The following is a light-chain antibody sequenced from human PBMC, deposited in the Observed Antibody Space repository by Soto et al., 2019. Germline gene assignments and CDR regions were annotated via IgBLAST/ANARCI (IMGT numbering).Light chain of an antibody. Sequence: IKMYQSPSTLSATVGDRGTITCRASQSISSWLAWYQQKPGKAPKLLIYKASSLESGVPSRFSGSGSGTEFTLTISSLQPDDFATYYCQQYNSYSYTFGQGTRLEIK. CDR2: KAS. CDR1: QSISSW. J-gene: IGKJ5*01. CDR3: QQYNSYSYT. V-gene: IGKV1-5*03.